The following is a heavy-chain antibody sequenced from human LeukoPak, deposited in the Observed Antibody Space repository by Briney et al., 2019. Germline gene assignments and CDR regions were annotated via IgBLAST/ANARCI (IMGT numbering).Heavy chain of an antibody. CDR2: INPNSGGT. CDR1: GYTFAGYY. Sequence: ASVKVSCKASGYTFAGYYMHWVRQAPGQGLEWMGRINPNSGGTNYAQKFQGRVTMTRDTSISTAYMELSRLRSDDTAVYYCARGGYDFVYYYYGMDVWGQGTTVTVSS. J-gene: IGHJ6*02. V-gene: IGHV1-2*06. D-gene: IGHD3-3*01. CDR3: ARGGYDFVYYYYGMDV.